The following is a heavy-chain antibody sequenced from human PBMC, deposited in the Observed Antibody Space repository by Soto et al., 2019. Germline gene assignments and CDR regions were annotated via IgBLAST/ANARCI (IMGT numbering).Heavy chain of an antibody. CDR2: IYYSGST. J-gene: IGHJ6*03. Sequence: KTSETLSLTCTVSGGSISSYYWSWIRQPPGKGLEWIGYIYYSGSTNYNPSLKSRVTISVDTSKNQFSLKLSSVTAADTAVYYCARVGGSGWSPYYYYYMDVWGKGTTVTVSS. CDR3: ARVGGSGWSPYYYYYMDV. D-gene: IGHD6-19*01. CDR1: GGSISSYY. V-gene: IGHV4-59*01.